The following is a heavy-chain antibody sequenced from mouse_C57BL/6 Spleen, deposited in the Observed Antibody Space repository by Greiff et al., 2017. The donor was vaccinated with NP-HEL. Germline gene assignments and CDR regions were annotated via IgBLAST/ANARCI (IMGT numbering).Heavy chain of an antibody. J-gene: IGHJ1*03. V-gene: IGHV5-9-1*02. CDR3: TRDTTVGGYFDV. Sequence: EVKLVESGEGLVKPGGSLKLSCAASGFTFSSYAMSWVRQTPEKRLEWVAYISSGGDYIYYADTVKGRFTISRDNARNTLYLQMSSLKSEDTAMYYCTRDTTVGGYFDVWGTGTTVTVSS. CDR2: ISSGGDYI. CDR1: GFTFSSYA. D-gene: IGHD1-1*01.